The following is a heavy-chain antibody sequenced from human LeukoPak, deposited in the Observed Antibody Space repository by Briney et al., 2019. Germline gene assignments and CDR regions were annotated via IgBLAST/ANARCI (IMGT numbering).Heavy chain of an antibody. Sequence: SETLSLTGTVSGGSISSYYWSWIRQPPGKGPEWIGYIYYSGSTNYNPSLKSRVTISVDTSKNQFSLKLSSVTAADTAVYYCARVSRGYILTGYYLFDYWGQGTLVTVSS. V-gene: IGHV4-59*01. J-gene: IGHJ4*02. D-gene: IGHD3-9*01. CDR1: GGSISSYY. CDR3: ARVSRGYILTGYYLFDY. CDR2: IYYSGST.